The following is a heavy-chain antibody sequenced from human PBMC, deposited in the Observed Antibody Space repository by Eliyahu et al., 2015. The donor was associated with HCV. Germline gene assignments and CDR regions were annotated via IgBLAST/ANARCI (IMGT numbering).Heavy chain of an antibody. D-gene: IGHD3-10*01. J-gene: IGHJ4*02. CDR2: IRTYNGNT. CDR3: ARAPEYYFGSGSCYPDF. CDR1: GYTFNSYG. Sequence: QVQLVQSGTEVKKPGASVKVSCKASGYTFNSYGISWVRQAPGQGLEWMGWIRTYNGNTKYVQKFQGRVTMTTDTSTSTAYMELRSLRSDDTAVYFCARAPEYYFGSGSCYPDFWGQGTLVTVSS. V-gene: IGHV1-18*01.